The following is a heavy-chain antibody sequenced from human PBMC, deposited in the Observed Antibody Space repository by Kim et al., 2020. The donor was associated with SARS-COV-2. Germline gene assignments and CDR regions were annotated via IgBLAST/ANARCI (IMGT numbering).Heavy chain of an antibody. J-gene: IGHJ4*02. D-gene: IGHD3-22*01. CDR3: ARAGGYYYDSSGSPPFDY. Sequence: SVKVSCKASGGTFSSYAISWVRQAPGQGLEWMGRIIPILGIANYAQKFQGRVTITADKSTSTAYMELSSLRSEDTAVYYCARAGGYYYDSSGSPPFDYWGQGALVTVSS. V-gene: IGHV1-69*04. CDR2: IIPILGIA. CDR1: GGTFSSYA.